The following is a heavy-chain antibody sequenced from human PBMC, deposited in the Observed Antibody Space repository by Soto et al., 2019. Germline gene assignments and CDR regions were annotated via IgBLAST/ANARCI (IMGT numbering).Heavy chain of an antibody. CDR3: AREVQVHTPAFVY. J-gene: IGHJ4*02. D-gene: IGHD3-10*01. CDR2: ISPMFGAA. V-gene: IGHV1-69*19. CDR1: GGTFNTYA. Sequence: QVQLVQSGAEMKKPGSSVKVSCQSSGGTFNTYAMNWVRQAPGQGPEWMGDISPMFGAANYAPKFQGRVTITADESTGTSYMQLSSWTSEYTALYFCAREVQVHTPAFVYWGQGTLVTVSS.